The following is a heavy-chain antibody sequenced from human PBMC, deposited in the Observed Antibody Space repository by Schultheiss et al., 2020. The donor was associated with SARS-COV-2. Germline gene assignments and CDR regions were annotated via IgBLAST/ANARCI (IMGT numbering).Heavy chain of an antibody. Sequence: GGSLRLSCAASGFTVSSNYMSWVRQAPGKGLEWVSAISGSGGSTYYADSVKGRFTISRDNSKNTLYLQMNSLRAEDTAVYYCAKDLSPPPYDFWSGYYPPGDYYYYGMDVWGQGTTVTVSS. J-gene: IGHJ6*02. CDR1: GFTVSSNY. CDR2: ISGSGGST. V-gene: IGHV3-23*01. CDR3: AKDLSPPPYDFWSGYYPPGDYYYYGMDV. D-gene: IGHD3-3*01.